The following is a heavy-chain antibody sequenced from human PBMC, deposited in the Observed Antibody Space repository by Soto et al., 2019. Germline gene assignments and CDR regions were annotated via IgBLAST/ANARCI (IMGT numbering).Heavy chain of an antibody. CDR1: GFTFSSYG. V-gene: IGHV3-30*03. Sequence: PGGSLRLSCAASGFTFSSYGMHWVRQAPGKGLEWVAVISYDGSNKYYADSVKGRFTISRDNSKNTLYLQMNSLRAEDTAVYYCARELEEYSSSPPRYYYYGMDVWGQGTTVTVSS. CDR2: ISYDGSNK. CDR3: ARELEEYSSSPPRYYYYGMDV. J-gene: IGHJ6*02. D-gene: IGHD6-13*01.